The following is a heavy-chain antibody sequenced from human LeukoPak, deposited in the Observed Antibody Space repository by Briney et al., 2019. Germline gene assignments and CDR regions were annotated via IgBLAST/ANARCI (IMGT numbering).Heavy chain of an antibody. D-gene: IGHD5-18*01. CDR1: GFTFGSYA. CDR2: MSSGYGGT. Sequence: GGSLRLSCAASGFTFGSYAMSWVRQAPRKGLEWVSAMSSGYGGTYYADSVKGRFTISRDNSKNTLYLQMNSLSVEDTALYYCAKEGGPSGYSPCDSWGQGTPVTVSS. CDR3: AKEGGPSGYSPCDS. V-gene: IGHV3-23*01. J-gene: IGHJ5*01.